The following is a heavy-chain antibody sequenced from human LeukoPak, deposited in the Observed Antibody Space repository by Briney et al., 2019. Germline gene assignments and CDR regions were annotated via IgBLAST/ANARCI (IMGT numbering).Heavy chain of an antibody. CDR1: GGSNSSSSYY. CDR2: IHYSGST. CDR3: ARLSTLTPDRRLYYFDY. Sequence: SDTLALTCTVCGGSNSSSSYYWAWIRQPPGKGLEWIGSIHYSGSTYYNPSLKSQVTMSVDTSKNQFSLKLSSVTAADTAVYDCARLSTLTPDRRLYYFDYWGQGTLVTVSS. V-gene: IGHV4-39*01. D-gene: IGHD1-14*01. J-gene: IGHJ4*02.